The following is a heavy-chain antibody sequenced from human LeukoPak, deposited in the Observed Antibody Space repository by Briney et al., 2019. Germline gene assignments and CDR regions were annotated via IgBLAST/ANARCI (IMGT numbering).Heavy chain of an antibody. CDR3: ARVKGYCTNGVCSYYFDY. J-gene: IGHJ4*02. D-gene: IGHD2-8*01. CDR1: GYTFTSYY. V-gene: IGHV1-46*01. Sequence: ASVKVSCKASGYTFTSYYMHWVRQAPGQGLESMGIINPSGGSTSYAQKFQGRVTMTRDTSTSTVYMELSSLRSEDTAVYYCARVKGYCTNGVCSYYFDYWGQGTLVTVSS. CDR2: INPSGGST.